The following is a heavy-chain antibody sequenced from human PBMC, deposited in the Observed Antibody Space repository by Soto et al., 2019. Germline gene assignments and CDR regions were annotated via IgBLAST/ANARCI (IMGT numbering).Heavy chain of an antibody. CDR1: GGSISSYY. J-gene: IGHJ4*02. D-gene: IGHD3-9*01. V-gene: IGHV4-59*05. CDR3: ARAQGYDILTGAYYFDY. CDR2: IYYSGST. Sequence: SETLSLTCTVSGGSISSYYWSWIRQPPGKGLEYIGSIYYSGSTYDNPSLKSRVAISVDTAKKQFSLKLSSVTAADTAVYYCARAQGYDILTGAYYFDYWGQGTLVTVSS.